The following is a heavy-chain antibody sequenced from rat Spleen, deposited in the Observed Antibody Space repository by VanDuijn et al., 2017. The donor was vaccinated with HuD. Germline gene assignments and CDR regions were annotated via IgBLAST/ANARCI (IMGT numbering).Heavy chain of an antibody. D-gene: IGHD5-1*01. Sequence: EVQLVESGGGSVQPGRSMKLSCAASGFTFNKYWMTWIRQAPGKGLVWVASITNTGGSTYYLDSVKGRFTISRDNEKNTLYLQMDSLRSEDTATYYCARHPQLGVFWYFDFWGPGTMVTVSS. J-gene: IGHJ1*01. V-gene: IGHV5-31*01. CDR3: ARHPQLGVFWYFDF. CDR1: GFTFNKYW. CDR2: ITNTGGST.